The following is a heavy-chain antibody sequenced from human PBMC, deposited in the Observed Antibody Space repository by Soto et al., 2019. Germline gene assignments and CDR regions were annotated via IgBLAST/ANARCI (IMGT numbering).Heavy chain of an antibody. CDR2: IWYDGSNK. CDR3: ARDQRKWELGLYGMDV. Sequence: GSLRLSCAASGFTVSSYGMHWVRQAPGKGLEWVAVIWYDGSNKYYADSVKGRFTISRDNSKNTLYLQMNSLRAEDTAVYYCARDQRKWELGLYGMDVWGQGTTVTVSS. J-gene: IGHJ6*02. CDR1: GFTVSSYG. V-gene: IGHV3-33*01. D-gene: IGHD1-26*01.